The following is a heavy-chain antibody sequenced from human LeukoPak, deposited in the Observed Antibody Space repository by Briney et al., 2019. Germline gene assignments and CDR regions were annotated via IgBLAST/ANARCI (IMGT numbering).Heavy chain of an antibody. CDR3: ARGSRTQLELWPFDI. CDR2: ISAYNGNT. J-gene: IGHJ3*02. D-gene: IGHD1-7*01. Sequence: GASVKVSCKASGYTFTSYGISWVRQAPGQGLEWMGWISAYNGNTNYAQKLQGRVTMTTDTSTSTAYMELRSLRSDDTAVYYCARGSRTQLELWPFDIWGQGTMVTVSS. CDR1: GYTFTSYG. V-gene: IGHV1-18*01.